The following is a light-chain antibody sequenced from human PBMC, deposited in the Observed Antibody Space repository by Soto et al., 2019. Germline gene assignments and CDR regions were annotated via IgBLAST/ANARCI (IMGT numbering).Light chain of an antibody. J-gene: IGKJ5*01. CDR2: GAS. Sequence: EIVCTQSPGTLSLSPGERYPLSCMGSQSVSNNYLAWYQKKPVQAPRLLIYGASNRATGIPDRFSGSGYGTDFTLTISRLENEDSAVYYCQPSHMWPIPVGRVTRMEIK. CDR3: QPSHMWPIP. V-gene: IGKV3-20*01. CDR1: QSVSNNY.